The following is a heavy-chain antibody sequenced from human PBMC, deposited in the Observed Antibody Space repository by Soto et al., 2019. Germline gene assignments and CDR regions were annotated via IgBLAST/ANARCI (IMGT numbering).Heavy chain of an antibody. CDR1: GGYISGGCDS. V-gene: IGHV4-30-2*01. J-gene: IGHJ4*02. CDR2: IYHSGST. D-gene: IGHD2-21*01. CDR3: ARGNVVAIDY. Sequence: SQTMSLTCGVSGGYISGGCDSWSWLRQPPGKGLEWIGYIYHSGSTYYNPSLKSRVTISVDRSKNQFSLKLSSVTAADTAVYYCARGNVVAIDYWGQGTLVTVSS.